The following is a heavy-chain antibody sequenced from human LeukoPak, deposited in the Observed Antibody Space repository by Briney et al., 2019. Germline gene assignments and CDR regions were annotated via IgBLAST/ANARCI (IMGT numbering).Heavy chain of an antibody. V-gene: IGHV3-7*01. Sequence: GGSLRLSCAASGFTFSSYWMSWVRQAPGKGLEWVANIKQDGSEKYYVDSVKGRFTISRDNAKNSLYLQMNSLRAEDTAVYYCARGQADDFWSGYYTRNYYYYMDVWGKGTTVTVSS. CDR3: ARGQADDFWSGYYTRNYYYYMDV. CDR1: GFTFSSYW. D-gene: IGHD3-3*01. CDR2: IKQDGSEK. J-gene: IGHJ6*03.